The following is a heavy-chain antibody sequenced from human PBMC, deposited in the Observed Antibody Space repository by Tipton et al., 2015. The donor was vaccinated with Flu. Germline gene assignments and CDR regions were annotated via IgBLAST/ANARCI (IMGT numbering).Heavy chain of an antibody. J-gene: IGHJ5*02. V-gene: IGHV4-59*08. CDR3: ARRDYSNYVSDPKSRFDP. CDR1: GGFVSSYY. CDR2: IYRTGST. Sequence: TLSLTCTVSGGFVSSYYWNWIRQPPGKGLEWIGNIYRTGSTYHNPSLRSRVTMSVDTSNNQFSLKVFSVTAADTAVYYCARRDYSNYVSDPKSRFDPWGQGILVTVSS. D-gene: IGHD4-11*01.